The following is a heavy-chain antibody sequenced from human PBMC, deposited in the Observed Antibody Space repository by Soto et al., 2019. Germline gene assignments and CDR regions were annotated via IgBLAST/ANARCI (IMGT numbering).Heavy chain of an antibody. CDR2: ISSNGGTT. Sequence: PVGSLRLSCSASGFTFSSFAMHWVRQAPGKGLEYVSGISSNGGTTYYVDSVKGRFIIFRDNSENTLYLQMRGLRLDDTAVYYCVKDLLVGATKAFDMWGQGTMVTVSS. J-gene: IGHJ3*02. V-gene: IGHV3-64D*06. D-gene: IGHD1-26*01. CDR1: GFTFSSFA. CDR3: VKDLLVGATKAFDM.